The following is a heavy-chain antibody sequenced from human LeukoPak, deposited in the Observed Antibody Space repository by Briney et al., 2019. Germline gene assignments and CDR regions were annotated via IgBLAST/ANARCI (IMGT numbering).Heavy chain of an antibody. CDR3: ARDPDDYFDQ. J-gene: IGHJ4*02. D-gene: IGHD1-14*01. V-gene: IGHV1-2*02. CDR2: INPNSGGT. Sequence: ASVKVSCKASGYTFTGYYMHWVRQAPGQGLEWMGWINPNSGGTNYAQKFQCRVTMTRDTSISTVHMDLSRLRSDDTAVYYCARDPDDYFDQWGQGTLVTVSS. CDR1: GYTFTGYY.